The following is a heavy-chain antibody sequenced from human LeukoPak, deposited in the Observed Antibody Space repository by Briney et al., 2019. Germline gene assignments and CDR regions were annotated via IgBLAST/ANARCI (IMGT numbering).Heavy chain of an antibody. Sequence: ASVKVSCKASGYTFTSYDINWVRQATGQGLGWMGWMNPNSGNTGYAQKFQGRVTMTRNTSISTAYMELSSLRSEDTAVYYCARATGDLYYYYYYYMDVWGKGTTVTVSS. CDR2: MNPNSGNT. J-gene: IGHJ6*03. D-gene: IGHD7-27*01. V-gene: IGHV1-8*01. CDR3: ARATGDLYYYYYYYMDV. CDR1: GYTFTSYD.